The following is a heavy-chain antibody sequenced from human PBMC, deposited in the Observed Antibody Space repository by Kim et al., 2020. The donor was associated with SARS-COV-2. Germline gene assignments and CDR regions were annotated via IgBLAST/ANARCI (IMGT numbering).Heavy chain of an antibody. J-gene: IGHJ5*02. V-gene: IGHV1-69*13. CDR1: GGTFSSYA. Sequence: SVKVSCKASGGTFSSYAISWVRQAPGQGLEWMGGIIPIFGTANYAQKFQGRVTITADESTSTAYMELSSLRSEDTAVYYCARRGGEGSSPLYNWFDPWGQGTLVTVSS. D-gene: IGHD3-16*01. CDR2: IIPIFGTA. CDR3: ARRGGEGSSPLYNWFDP.